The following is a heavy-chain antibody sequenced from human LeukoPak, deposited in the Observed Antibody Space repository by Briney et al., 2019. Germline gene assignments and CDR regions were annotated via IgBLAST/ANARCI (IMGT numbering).Heavy chain of an antibody. CDR2: ISYDGSNK. D-gene: IGHD6-19*01. CDR1: GFIFSNYG. J-gene: IGHJ4*02. CDR3: AREGRYSSGWYYFDY. V-gene: IGHV3-30*03. Sequence: PGGSLRLSCAASGFIFSNYGMNWVRQAPGKGLEWVAVISYDGSNKYYADSVKGRFTISRDNSKNTLYLQMNSLRAEDTAVYYCAREGRYSSGWYYFDYWGQGTLVTVSS.